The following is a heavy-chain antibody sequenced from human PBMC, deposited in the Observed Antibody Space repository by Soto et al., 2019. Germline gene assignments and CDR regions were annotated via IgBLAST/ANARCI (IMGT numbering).Heavy chain of an antibody. CDR1: GFTFSAYW. V-gene: IGHV3-74*01. Sequence: LRLSCAVSGFTFSAYWMHWVRQVPGKGLTWVSRISDDGSTATYADSVKGRFVISRDNAKNSLYLEMNTLRADDSGLYYCARGPRVSSTGTGAHWGRGTLVTVSS. CDR2: ISDDGSTA. J-gene: IGHJ4*02. D-gene: IGHD1-1*01. CDR3: ARGPRVSSTGTGAH.